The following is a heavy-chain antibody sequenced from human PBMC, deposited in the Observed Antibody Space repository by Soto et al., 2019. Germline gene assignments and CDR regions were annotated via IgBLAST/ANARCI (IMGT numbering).Heavy chain of an antibody. CDR2: ISGSGGST. J-gene: IGHJ4*02. CDR3: ANNDILTGFGGCDY. D-gene: IGHD3-9*01. CDR1: GFTFSSYA. V-gene: IGHV3-23*01. Sequence: EVQLLESGGGLVQPGGSLRLSCAASGFTFSSYAMSWVRQAPGKGLEWVSAISGSGGSTYYADSVKGRFTISRDNSENTLYLQMNRLRAGDTAVYYCANNDILTGFGGCDYWGQGTLVTVSS.